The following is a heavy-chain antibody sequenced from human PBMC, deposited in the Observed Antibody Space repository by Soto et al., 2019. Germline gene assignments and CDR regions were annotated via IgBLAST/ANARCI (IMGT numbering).Heavy chain of an antibody. Sequence: GGSLRLSCAASGFTFSSYWMHWVRQAPGKGLVWVSRINSDGSSTSYADSVKGGFTISRDNAKNTLYLQMNSLRAEDTAVYYCAGITFGGVIVRDYWGQGTLVTVSS. CDR2: INSDGSST. J-gene: IGHJ4*02. CDR3: AGITFGGVIVRDY. V-gene: IGHV3-74*01. CDR1: GFTFSSYW. D-gene: IGHD3-16*02.